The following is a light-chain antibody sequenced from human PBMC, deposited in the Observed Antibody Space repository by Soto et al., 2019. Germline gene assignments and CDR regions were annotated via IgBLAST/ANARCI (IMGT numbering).Light chain of an antibody. V-gene: IGKV3-15*01. Sequence: EIVMTQSPATLSVSPGERATLSCRASQSVSSNLAWYQQKPGQAPRLLIYGASNRATGIPARFSGSGSGTEFTLTISSLKSEDFAVYYCQQYNNWTVKEGYTFGQGTKLEIK. CDR1: QSVSSN. CDR3: QQYNNWTVKEGYT. CDR2: GAS. J-gene: IGKJ2*01.